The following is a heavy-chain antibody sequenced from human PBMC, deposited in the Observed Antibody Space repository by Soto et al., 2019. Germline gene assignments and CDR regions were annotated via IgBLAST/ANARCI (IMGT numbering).Heavy chain of an antibody. V-gene: IGHV1-69*13. CDR2: IIPSFGTA. CDR3: ARVPNYYDSSGYYLPPGFDP. Sequence: SVKVSCKACGGTFSRYAISWVRQAPGQGLEWMGGIIPSFGTANYAQKFQGRVTITADESTSTADMELSSLGCEDTAVYYCARVPNYYDSSGYYLPPGFDPWGQGSLVTVSS. D-gene: IGHD3-22*01. J-gene: IGHJ5*02. CDR1: GGTFSRYA.